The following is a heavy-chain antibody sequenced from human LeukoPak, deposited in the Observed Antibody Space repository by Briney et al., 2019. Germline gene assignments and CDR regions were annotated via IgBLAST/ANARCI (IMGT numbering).Heavy chain of an antibody. CDR3: AREGTVATIPFDY. CDR2: ISGSGGST. D-gene: IGHD5-24*01. V-gene: IGHV3-23*01. Sequence: PGGSLRLSCAASGFTFSSYGMSWVRQAPGKGLEWVSAISGSGGSTYYADSVKGRFTISRDNTKNSLYLQMNSLRPEDTAVYYCAREGTVATIPFDYWGQGTLVTVSS. J-gene: IGHJ4*02. CDR1: GFTFSSYG.